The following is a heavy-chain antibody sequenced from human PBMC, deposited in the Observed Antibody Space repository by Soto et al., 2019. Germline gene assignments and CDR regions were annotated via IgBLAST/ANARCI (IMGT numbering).Heavy chain of an antibody. J-gene: IGHJ5*02. CDR1: GYIFGSYG. V-gene: IGHV1-18*01. D-gene: IGHD6-13*01. CDR3: ARDLMVAAAGKNWFDA. Sequence: QIQLVQSGGEVKKPGASVRVSCKASGYIFGSYGISWVRQAPGQGLEWMGWISGYNGDTIYAQKCQDRVTMTTDTSTSTGYMELRSLKSDDTAVYYCARDLMVAAAGKNWFDAWGQGTLVAVSS. CDR2: ISGYNGDT.